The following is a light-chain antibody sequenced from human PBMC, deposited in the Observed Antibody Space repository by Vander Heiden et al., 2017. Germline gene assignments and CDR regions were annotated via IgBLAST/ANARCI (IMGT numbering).Light chain of an antibody. CDR1: SGHSSYA. V-gene: IGLV4-69*01. CDR2: LDSDGSH. J-gene: IGLJ3*02. CDR3: QTWGTDMV. Sequence: QLVLTQPPSASASRGASVKLTCTLSSGHSSYAIAWHQQQPEKGPRYLMKLDSDGSHSKGDGIPDRFSGSSSGFERYLTISSLQSEDEADYYCQTWGTDMVFGGGTKLTVL.